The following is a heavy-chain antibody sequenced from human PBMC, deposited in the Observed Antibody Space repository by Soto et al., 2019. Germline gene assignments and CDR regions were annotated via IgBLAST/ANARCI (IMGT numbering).Heavy chain of an antibody. J-gene: IGHJ5*02. CDR3: ARGLSSGYYNWFDP. D-gene: IGHD3-22*01. V-gene: IGHV5-51*01. CDR1: GYSFTAHW. Sequence: GESLKISCKGSGYSFTAHWIAWVRQMPGKGLEWMGIIYPGDSETRYSPSFQGQVTISADKSISTAYLQWSSVKASDTAMYYCARGLSSGYYNWFDPWGQGTQVTVSS. CDR2: IYPGDSET.